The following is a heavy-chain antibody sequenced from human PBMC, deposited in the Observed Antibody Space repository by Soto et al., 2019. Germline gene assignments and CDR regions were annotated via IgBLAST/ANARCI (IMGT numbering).Heavy chain of an antibody. J-gene: IGHJ3*02. Sequence: QVQLVQSGAEVKKPGASVKVSCKASGYTFTSYGISWVRQAPGQGLEWMGWISAYNGNTNYAQKLQGRVNITTDTATSTAYMELRSLRSDDTAVYYCARDDCSSTSCYGAGGAFDIWGQGTMVTVSS. CDR2: ISAYNGNT. CDR1: GYTFTSYG. V-gene: IGHV1-18*01. CDR3: ARDDCSSTSCYGAGGAFDI. D-gene: IGHD2-2*01.